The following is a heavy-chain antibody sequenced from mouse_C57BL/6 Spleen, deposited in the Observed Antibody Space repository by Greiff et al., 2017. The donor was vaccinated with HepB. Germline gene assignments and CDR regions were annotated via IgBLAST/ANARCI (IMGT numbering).Heavy chain of an antibody. D-gene: IGHD1-1*01. CDR2: INPSNGGT. CDR1: GYTFTSYW. Sequence: QVQLKQPGTELVKPGASVKLSCKASGYTFTSYWMHWVKQRPGQGLEWIGNINPSNGGTNYNEKFKSKATLTVDKSSSTAYMQLSSLTSEDSAVYYCARMSIYYYGEDYAMDYWGQGTSVTVSS. J-gene: IGHJ4*01. V-gene: IGHV1-53*01. CDR3: ARMSIYYYGEDYAMDY.